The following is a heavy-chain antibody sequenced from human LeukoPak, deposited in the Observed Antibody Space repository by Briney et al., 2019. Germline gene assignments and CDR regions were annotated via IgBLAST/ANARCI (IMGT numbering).Heavy chain of an antibody. Sequence: SETLSLTCAVYGGSLSGYYWSWIRQPPGKGLEWIGEINHSGSTNYNPSLKSRVTISVDTSKNQFSLKLSSVTAADTAVYYCARNRYCSSTSCYRGKYYYYYMDVWGKGTTVTVSS. CDR1: GGSLSGYY. CDR2: INHSGST. D-gene: IGHD2-2*01. CDR3: ARNRYCSSTSCYRGKYYYYYMDV. J-gene: IGHJ6*03. V-gene: IGHV4-34*01.